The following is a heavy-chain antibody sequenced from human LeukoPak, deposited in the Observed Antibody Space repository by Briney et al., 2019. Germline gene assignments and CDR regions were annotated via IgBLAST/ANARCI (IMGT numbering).Heavy chain of an antibody. V-gene: IGHV3-53*01. CDR2: IYSGGST. Sequence: PGGSLRLSCAASGFTVSSNYMTWVRQAPGRGLEWVSVIYSGGSTYYADSAKGRFTISRDNSKNTLYLQMNSLRAEDTAVYYCARDGATFSGYDWYYYMDVWGKGTTVTVSS. CDR1: GFTVSSNY. CDR3: ARDGATFSGYDWYYYMDV. J-gene: IGHJ6*03. D-gene: IGHD5-12*01.